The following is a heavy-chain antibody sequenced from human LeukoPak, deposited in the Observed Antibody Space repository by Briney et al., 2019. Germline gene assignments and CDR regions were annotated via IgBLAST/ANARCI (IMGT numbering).Heavy chain of an antibody. CDR3: AKDQFREGYHLPRGFQH. Sequence: GGSLRLSCAASGFTFSSYAMSWVRQAPGKGLEWVSAISGSGGSTYYADSVKGRFTISRDHSKNALYLQMNSLRAEDTAVYYCAKDQFREGYHLPRGFQHWGQGTLVTVSS. D-gene: IGHD2-2*01. V-gene: IGHV3-23*01. J-gene: IGHJ1*01. CDR2: ISGSGGST. CDR1: GFTFSSYA.